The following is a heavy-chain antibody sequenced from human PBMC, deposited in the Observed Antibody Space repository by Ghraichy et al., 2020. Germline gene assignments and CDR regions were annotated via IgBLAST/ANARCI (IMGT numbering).Heavy chain of an antibody. Sequence: GGSLRLSCAASGFTFSSYPMNWVRQAPGTGLEWLSYISSSSSTIYYADSLEGRFTISRDNAKNSLYLQMNSLRAEDTAVYYCARLAYCGGDCYPGEYYFDYWGQGTLVTVSS. V-gene: IGHV3-48*01. D-gene: IGHD2-21*02. CDR2: ISSSSSTI. CDR1: GFTFSSYP. J-gene: IGHJ4*02. CDR3: ARLAYCGGDCYPGEYYFDY.